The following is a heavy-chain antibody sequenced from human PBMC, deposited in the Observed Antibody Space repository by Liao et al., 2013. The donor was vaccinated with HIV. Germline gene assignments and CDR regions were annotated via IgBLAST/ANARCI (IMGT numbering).Heavy chain of an antibody. J-gene: IGHJ4*02. Sequence: QVQLQESGPGLAKPSETLSLTCNVSGGSMTGYWWTWIRQPPGKGLQWIGYVYYNGNVYYNPSLKSRVTISIDTPSNQLALRLTSVTAADTAVYYCASVPRGQLVNAYFDNWGRGTLVTVSS. CDR2: VYYNGNV. V-gene: IGHV4-59*01. CDR1: GGSMTGYW. D-gene: IGHD3-16*01. CDR3: ASVPRGQLVNAYFDN.